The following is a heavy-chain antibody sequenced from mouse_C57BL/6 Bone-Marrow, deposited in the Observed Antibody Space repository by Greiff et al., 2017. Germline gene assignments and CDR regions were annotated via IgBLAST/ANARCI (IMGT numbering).Heavy chain of an antibody. CDR3: AREQLRLRDAMDY. J-gene: IGHJ4*01. Sequence: VQLQQSGAELVMPGASVKLSCKASGYTFTSYWMHWVKQRPGQGLEWIGEIDPSDSYTNYNQKLKGKSTLTVDKSSSTAYMQLSSLTSEDSAVYYCAREQLRLRDAMDYWGQGTSVTGSS. D-gene: IGHD3-2*02. CDR1: GYTFTSYW. V-gene: IGHV1-69*01. CDR2: IDPSDSYT.